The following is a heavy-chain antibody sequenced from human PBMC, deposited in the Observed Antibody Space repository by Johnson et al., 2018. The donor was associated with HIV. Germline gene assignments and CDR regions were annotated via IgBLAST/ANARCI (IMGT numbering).Heavy chain of an antibody. CDR2: ISWNSGSI. CDR3: AKGIAARPPGDAFDI. D-gene: IGHD6-6*01. CDR1: GFTFDDYA. Sequence: VESGGGLVQPGRSLRLSCAASGFTFDDYAMPWVRQAPGKGLEWVSGISWNSGSIGYADSVKGRFTISRDNAKNSLYLQMNSLRAEDTALYYCAKGIAARPPGDAFDIWGQGTMVTVSS. V-gene: IGHV3-9*01. J-gene: IGHJ3*02.